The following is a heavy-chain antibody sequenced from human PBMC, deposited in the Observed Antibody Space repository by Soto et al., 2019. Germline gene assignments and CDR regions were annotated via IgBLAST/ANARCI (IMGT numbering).Heavy chain of an antibody. Sequence: QVQLVQSAAEVRKPGASVKVSCRTSGYTFTTYLMHWVRQAPGQGPEWMGILNPTAGRTSYSQKFQGRVTRTSDASTSTAYMELTGLRSDDTAVYYGARALRGGLTVGTPGDWGQGALVTVSS. CDR2: LNPTAGRT. CDR1: GYTFTTYL. J-gene: IGHJ4*02. D-gene: IGHD3-9*01. CDR3: ARALRGGLTVGTPGD. V-gene: IGHV1-46*01.